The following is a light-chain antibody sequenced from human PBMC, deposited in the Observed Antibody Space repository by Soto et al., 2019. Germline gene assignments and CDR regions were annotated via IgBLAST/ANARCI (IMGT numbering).Light chain of an antibody. CDR2: GAS. V-gene: IGKV3-15*01. J-gene: IGKJ1*01. Sequence: EIVMTQSPATPFVSQGERATLSCRASQSVSSNLAWYQQKPGQAPRLLIFGASTRATGIPARFSGSGSGTEFTLTISSLQSEDFAVYYCQQYNNWPPWTFGQGTK. CDR3: QQYNNWPPWT. CDR1: QSVSSN.